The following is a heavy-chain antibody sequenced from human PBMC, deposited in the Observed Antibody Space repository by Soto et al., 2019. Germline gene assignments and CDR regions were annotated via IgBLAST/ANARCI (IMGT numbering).Heavy chain of an antibody. J-gene: IGHJ4*02. CDR3: ARVVGSGYDLGFDY. CDR2: INPNSGGT. V-gene: IGHV1-2*02. Sequence: GASVQGSCKASGYTFTGYYMNCVRQAPGQGLEWMGWINPNSGGTHYAQKFQGRVTMTRDTSISTAYMELSRLRSDDTAVYYCARVVGSGYDLGFDYWGQGTLVTVSS. D-gene: IGHD5-12*01. CDR1: GYTFTGYY.